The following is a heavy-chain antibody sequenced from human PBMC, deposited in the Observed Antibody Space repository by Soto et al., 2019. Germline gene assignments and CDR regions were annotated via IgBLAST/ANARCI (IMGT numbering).Heavy chain of an antibody. J-gene: IGHJ6*02. V-gene: IGHV1-69*06. CDR3: ASGGSGSYYRIYYYYGMDV. CDR1: GGTFSSYA. Sequence: SVKVSCKASGGTFSSYAISWVRQAPGQGLEWMGGIVPIFGTANYAQKFQGRVTITADKSTSTAYMELSSLRSEDTAVYYCASGGSGSYYRIYYYYGMDVWGQGTTVTVSS. D-gene: IGHD3-10*01. CDR2: IVPIFGTA.